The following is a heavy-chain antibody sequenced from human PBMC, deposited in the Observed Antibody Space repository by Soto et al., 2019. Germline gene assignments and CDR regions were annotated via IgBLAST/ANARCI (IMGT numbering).Heavy chain of an antibody. J-gene: IGHJ4*02. V-gene: IGHV3-23*01. CDR2: LISSGESP. Sequence: SLRLSGSASGFTFSTQAMAWVRQAPGKGLEWVSALISSGESPDYADSVKGRFTISRDNSKNTLYLQMNSLRADDTAVYYCAKDLHGSGWSFDQWGQGTVVTVPQ. D-gene: IGHD6-19*01. CDR3: AKDLHGSGWSFDQ. CDR1: GFTFSTQA.